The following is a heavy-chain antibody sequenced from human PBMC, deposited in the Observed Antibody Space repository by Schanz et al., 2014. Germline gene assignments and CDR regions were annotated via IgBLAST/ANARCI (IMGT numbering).Heavy chain of an antibody. V-gene: IGHV3-48*01. CDR1: GFTFSIYA. J-gene: IGHJ3*02. D-gene: IGHD3-10*01. CDR2: IRSSSTPI. CDR3: AKGRFGELSAFDI. Sequence: EVQLVESGGGLVQPGGSLRLSCSASGFTFSIYAMHWVRQAPGKGPEWVSYIRSSSTPIYYADSVKGRFTISRDNAKNSLYLQMNSLRAEDTAVYYCAKGRFGELSAFDIWGQGTMVTVSS.